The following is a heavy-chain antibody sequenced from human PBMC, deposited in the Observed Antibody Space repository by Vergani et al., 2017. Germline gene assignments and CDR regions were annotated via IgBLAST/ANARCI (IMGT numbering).Heavy chain of an antibody. CDR3: TKGSVYYHDSAGHGYDPYTGFDL. CDR2: ISSGSSGTI. CDR1: GFTFTTYS. V-gene: IGHV3-48*04. Sequence: EVQLVESGGVLVRPGGSLRLSCAASGFTFTTYSMNWVRQAPGKGLEWVSYISSGSSGTIYYADSVKGRFTISRDNAKNSLFLEMNSLRFEDTAVYFCTKGSVYYHDSAGHGYDPYTGFDLWGQGTLVTVSS. J-gene: IGHJ3*01. D-gene: IGHD5-12*01.